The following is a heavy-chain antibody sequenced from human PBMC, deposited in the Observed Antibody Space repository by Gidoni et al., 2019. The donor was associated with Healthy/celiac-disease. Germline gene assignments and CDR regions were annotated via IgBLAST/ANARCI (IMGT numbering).Heavy chain of an antibody. J-gene: IGHJ6*03. CDR1: GASFSGYY. Sequence: QVQLQPCGAGLLKPPETLSLTCAVYGASFSGYYWSWIRQPPGKGLEWIGEINHSGRTNYNPSLKSRVTISVDTSKNQFALKLSSVTAADTAVYYCARGLAAAGLYMYVWGKGTTVTVSS. CDR3: ARGLAAAGLYMYV. D-gene: IGHD6-13*01. CDR2: INHSGRT. V-gene: IGHV4-34*01.